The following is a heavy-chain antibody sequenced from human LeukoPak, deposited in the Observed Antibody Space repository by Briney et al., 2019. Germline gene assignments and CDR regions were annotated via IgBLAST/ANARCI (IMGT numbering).Heavy chain of an antibody. CDR3: AKGSLVGATTPFDY. CDR2: IWYDGSNK. J-gene: IGHJ4*02. CDR1: GFTFSSYG. D-gene: IGHD1-26*01. V-gene: IGHV3-33*06. Sequence: PGRSLRLSCAASGFTFSSYGMHWVHQAPGKGLEWVAVIWYDGSNKYYADSVKGRFTISRDNSKNTLYLQMDSLRAEDTAVYYCAKGSLVGATTPFDYWGQGTLVTVSS.